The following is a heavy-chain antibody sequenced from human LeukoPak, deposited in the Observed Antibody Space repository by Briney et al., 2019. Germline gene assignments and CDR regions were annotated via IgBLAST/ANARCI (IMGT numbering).Heavy chain of an antibody. V-gene: IGHV3-66*01. CDR1: GFTVSSKY. CDR2: IYSGGST. Sequence: GGSLRLSCAASGFTVSSKYMSWVRQAPGKGLEGVSVIYSGGSTYYADSVKGRFTISRDNSKNTLYLQMNSLRAEDTAVYYCAKDLGRYRNNYFDYWGQGTLVTVSS. CDR3: AKDLGRYRNNYFDY. J-gene: IGHJ4*02. D-gene: IGHD1-26*01.